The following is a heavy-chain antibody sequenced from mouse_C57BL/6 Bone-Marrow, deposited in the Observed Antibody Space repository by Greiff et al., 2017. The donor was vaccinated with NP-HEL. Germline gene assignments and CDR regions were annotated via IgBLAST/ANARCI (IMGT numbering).Heavy chain of an antibody. Sequence: QVQLKQPGAELVKPGASVKMSCKASGYTFTSYWITWVKQRPGQGLEWIGDIYPGSGSTNYNEKFKSKATLTVDTSSSTAYMQLSSLTSEDSAVYYCARGSNYYWYFDVWGTGTTVTVSS. V-gene: IGHV1-55*01. CDR1: GYTFTSYW. CDR3: ARGSNYYWYFDV. D-gene: IGHD2-5*01. CDR2: IYPGSGST. J-gene: IGHJ1*03.